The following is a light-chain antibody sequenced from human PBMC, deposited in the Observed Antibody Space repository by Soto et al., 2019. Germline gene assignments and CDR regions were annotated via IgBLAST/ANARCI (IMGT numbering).Light chain of an antibody. J-gene: IGKJ3*01. CDR2: DAS. V-gene: IGKV3-11*01. CDR1: QSVSSY. CDR3: QQRSNWSLFT. Sequence: EIVLTQSRATLSLSPGERATLSCRASQSVSSYLAWYQQKPGQAPRLLIYDASNRATGIPARFSGSGSGTDFTLTISSLEPEDFAVYYCQQRSNWSLFTFGPGTKVDIK.